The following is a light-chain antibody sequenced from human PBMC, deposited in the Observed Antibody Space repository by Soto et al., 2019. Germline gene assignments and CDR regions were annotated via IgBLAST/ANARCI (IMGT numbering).Light chain of an antibody. CDR1: SSDVGGYNY. J-gene: IGLJ1*01. Sequence: QSVLTQPASVSGSPGQSITISCTGTSSDVGGYNYVSWYQQHPGKAPKLMMYEVTNRPSGVSNRVSGSRSGNTASLTISGLQSEDEAEYYCNSYTSSSTFVFGTGTKVTVL. CDR3: NSYTSSSTFV. V-gene: IGLV2-14*01. CDR2: EVT.